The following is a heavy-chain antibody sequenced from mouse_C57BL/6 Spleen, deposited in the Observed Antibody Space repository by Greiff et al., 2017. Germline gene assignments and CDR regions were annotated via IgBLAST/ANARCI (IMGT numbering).Heavy chain of an antibody. D-gene: IGHD2-5*01. Sequence: VQLQQSGPGLVKPSQSLSLTCSVTGYSITRGYYWNWIRQFPGNKLVWMGYISYDSSNNYNPSLTNRISITRDTSKNQFFLKLNSVTTEDTATYYYARAEGYSNLAYWGQGTLVTVST. CDR1: GYSITRGYY. CDR2: ISYDSSN. CDR3: ARAEGYSNLAY. V-gene: IGHV3-6*01. J-gene: IGHJ3*01.